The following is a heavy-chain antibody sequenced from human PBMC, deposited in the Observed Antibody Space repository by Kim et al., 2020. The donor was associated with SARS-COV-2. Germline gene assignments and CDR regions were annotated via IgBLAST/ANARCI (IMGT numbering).Heavy chain of an antibody. J-gene: IGHJ5*02. CDR3: ASYSSSWRRWFDP. V-gene: IGHV4-39*01. Sequence: YNPSLKSRVTISVDTSKNQFSLKLSSVTAADTAVYYCASYSSSWRRWFDPWGQGTLVTVSS. D-gene: IGHD6-6*01.